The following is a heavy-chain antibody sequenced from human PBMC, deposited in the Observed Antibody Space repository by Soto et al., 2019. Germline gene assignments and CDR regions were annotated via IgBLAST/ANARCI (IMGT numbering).Heavy chain of an antibody. CDR3: ARVPLVYDFRDPGY. CDR2: IYHSGST. CDR1: SGSISSSNW. J-gene: IGHJ4*02. D-gene: IGHD3-3*01. Sequence: SETLSLTCAVSSGSISSSNWWSWVRQPPGKGLEWIGEIYHSGSTNYNPSLKSRVTISVDKSKNQFSLKLSSVTAADTAVYYCARVPLVYDFRDPGYRGQGTLVTVSS. V-gene: IGHV4-4*02.